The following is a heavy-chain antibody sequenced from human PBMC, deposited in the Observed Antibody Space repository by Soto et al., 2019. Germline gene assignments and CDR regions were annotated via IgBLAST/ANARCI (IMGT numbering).Heavy chain of an antibody. V-gene: IGHV3-33*01. CDR1: GFIFSSYG. CDR3: ASSAA. CDR2: IWYDGSNT. J-gene: IGHJ5*02. D-gene: IGHD6-19*01. Sequence: VGSLRLSCAASGFIFSSYGMHWVRQAPGKGLEWVAVIWYDGSNTNYADPVKGRFTISRDNSKNTLFLQMNSLRDEDTAVYYCASSAAWGRGTLVTVSS.